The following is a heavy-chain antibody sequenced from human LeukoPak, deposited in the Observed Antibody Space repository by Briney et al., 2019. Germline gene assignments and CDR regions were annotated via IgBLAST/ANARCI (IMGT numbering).Heavy chain of an antibody. CDR2: INHSGST. Sequence: SETLSLTCAVYGGSFSGYYWSWIRQPPGKGLEWIGEINHSGSTNYNPSLKSRVTISVDTSKNQFSLKLSSVTAADTAVYYCASTEVGATTTFDYWGQGTLVTVSS. J-gene: IGHJ4*02. D-gene: IGHD1-26*01. CDR3: ASTEVGATTTFDY. CDR1: GGSFSGYY. V-gene: IGHV4-34*01.